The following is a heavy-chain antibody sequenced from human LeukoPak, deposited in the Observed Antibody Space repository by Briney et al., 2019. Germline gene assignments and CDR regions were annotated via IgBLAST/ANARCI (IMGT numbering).Heavy chain of an antibody. J-gene: IGHJ3*01. D-gene: IGHD3-22*01. CDR1: GGSISSYY. CDR2: IYYSGST. V-gene: IGHV4-59*12. CDR3: ARGHTYYYDSSGYYFT. Sequence: SETLSLTCTVSGGSISSYYWSWIRQPPGKGLEWIGYIYYSGSTNYNPSLKSRVTISVDTSKNQFSLKLSSVTAADTAVYYCARGHTYYYDSSGYYFTWGQGTMVTVSS.